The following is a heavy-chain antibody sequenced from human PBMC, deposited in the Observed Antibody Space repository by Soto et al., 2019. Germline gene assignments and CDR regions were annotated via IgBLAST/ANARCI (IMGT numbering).Heavy chain of an antibody. J-gene: IGHJ4*02. CDR2: IDDRSNYI. Sequence: GGSLRLSCEASGFRFNSYSMNWVRHAPQKGLEWVSLIDDRSNYIYYSDSVKGRFTISRDNARNSLYLQMDSLRVEDTAVYYCVRENEMAGATSAFEYWGQGTPVTVSS. D-gene: IGHD1-26*01. CDR3: VRENEMAGATSAFEY. CDR1: GFRFNSYS. V-gene: IGHV3-21*06.